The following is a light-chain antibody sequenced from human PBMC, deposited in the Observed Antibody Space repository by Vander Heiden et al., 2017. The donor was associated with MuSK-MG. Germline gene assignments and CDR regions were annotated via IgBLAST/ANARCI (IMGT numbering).Light chain of an antibody. Sequence: DIQMTQSPSSLSASVGDRVTITCRASQRISSYLNWYQQKPGKAPKLLIYAASSLQSGVPSRFSGSGYGTDFTLTISSRQPEDFAAYYCQQSVSNLPFTFGHGTKVDIK. J-gene: IGKJ3*01. CDR3: QQSVSNLPFT. CDR2: AAS. CDR1: QRISSY. V-gene: IGKV1-39*01.